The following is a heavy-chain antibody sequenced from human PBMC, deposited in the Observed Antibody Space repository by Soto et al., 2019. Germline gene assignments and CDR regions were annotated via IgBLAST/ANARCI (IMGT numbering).Heavy chain of an antibody. Sequence: SETLSLTCTVSGGSISSGGYYWSWIRQHPGKGLEWIGYIYYSGSTYYNPSLKSRVTISVDTSKNQFSLKLSSVTAADTAVYYCARDSLYCSGGSCYSRKYYFDYWGQGTLVTVSS. V-gene: IGHV4-31*03. CDR2: IYYSGST. D-gene: IGHD2-15*01. CDR3: ARDSLYCSGGSCYSRKYYFDY. CDR1: GGSISSGGYY. J-gene: IGHJ4*02.